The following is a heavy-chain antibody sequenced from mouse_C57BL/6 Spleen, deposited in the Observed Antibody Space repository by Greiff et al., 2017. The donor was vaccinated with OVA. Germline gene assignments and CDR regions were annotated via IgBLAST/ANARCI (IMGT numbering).Heavy chain of an antibody. CDR2: IHPNSGST. Sequence: QVQLQQPGAELVKPGASVKLSCKASGYTFTSYWMHWVKQRPGQGLEWIGMIHPNSGSTNYNEKFKSKATLTVDKSSSTAYMQLSSLTYEDSSVYYCARSITTVVAPYYFDYWGHSTTLTVSS. J-gene: IGHJ2*01. V-gene: IGHV1-64*01. D-gene: IGHD1-1*01. CDR3: ARSITTVVAPYYFDY. CDR1: GYTFTSYW.